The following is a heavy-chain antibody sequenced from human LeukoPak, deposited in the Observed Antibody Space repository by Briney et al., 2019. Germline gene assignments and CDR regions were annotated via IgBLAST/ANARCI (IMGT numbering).Heavy chain of an antibody. CDR2: IIPIFGTA. V-gene: IGHV1-69*13. D-gene: IGHD4-23*01. CDR3: ARGWLAETTVVTPYNY. Sequence: SVNVSCKTSGGTFSNCAISWVRQAPGQGLEWMGGIIPIFGTAHYAQKFQGRVTITADESTSTAYMELSSLRSEDTAVYYCARGWLAETTVVTPYNYWGQGTLVTVSS. CDR1: GGTFSNCA. J-gene: IGHJ4*02.